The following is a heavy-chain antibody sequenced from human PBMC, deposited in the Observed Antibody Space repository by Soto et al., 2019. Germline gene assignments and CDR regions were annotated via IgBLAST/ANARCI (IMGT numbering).Heavy chain of an antibody. CDR2: INHSGTS. CDR1: GGSFSGFS. V-gene: IGHV4-34*01. D-gene: IGHD1-1*01. CDR3: ASVAETGTPLRGPYYYYGMDV. J-gene: IGHJ6*02. Sequence: SETLSLTCAVYGGSFSGFSWNWIRQPPGKGLEWIGEINHSGTSNYNPSLKSRVTMLPDTSKNHLSLKLTSVTAADTAVYYCASVAETGTPLRGPYYYYGMDVWGQGTTVTVSS.